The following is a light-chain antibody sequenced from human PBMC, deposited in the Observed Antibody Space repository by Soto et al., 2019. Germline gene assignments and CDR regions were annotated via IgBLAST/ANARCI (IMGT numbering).Light chain of an antibody. CDR2: LAS. V-gene: IGKV2-28*01. Sequence: VVITQSPLSLPFPPGEPASVSSRSSHIVLHSNGYNYLAWFLQKAGQSPQLLIYLASSRASGVPDRFSGSGSGTDFTLEISSVEAEDVGIYYCMQLLHPPLTFGGGTKVDIK. CDR1: HIVLHSNGYNY. CDR3: MQLLHPPLT. J-gene: IGKJ4*01.